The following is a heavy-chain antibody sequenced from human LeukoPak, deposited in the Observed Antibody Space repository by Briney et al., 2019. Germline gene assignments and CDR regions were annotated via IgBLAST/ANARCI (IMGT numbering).Heavy chain of an antibody. CDR2: ISGSGGRT. J-gene: IGHJ4*02. CDR3: AKDLRSSADSKMGAADY. CDR1: GFTFSSYA. V-gene: IGHV3-23*01. Sequence: GGSLRLSCAASGFTFSSYAMSWVRQAPGKGVGGVSAISGSGGRTYYADSVKGGFTISRDSSKNTLYLQMNSLRAEDTAVYYCAKDLRSSADSKMGAADYWGQGTLVTVSS. D-gene: IGHD1-26*01.